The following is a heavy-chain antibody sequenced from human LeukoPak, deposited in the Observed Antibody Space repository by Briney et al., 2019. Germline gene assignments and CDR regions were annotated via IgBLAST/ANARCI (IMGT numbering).Heavy chain of an antibody. CDR2: IYTSGST. CDR1: GGSISSGSYY. V-gene: IGHV4-61*02. Sequence: TLSLTCTVSGGSISSGSYYWSWIRQPAGKGLEWIGRIYTSGSTNYNPSLKSRVTISVDTSKNQFSLKLSSVTAADTAVYYCARGGQWLVLSWFDPWGQGTLVTVSS. D-gene: IGHD6-19*01. CDR3: ARGGQWLVLSWFDP. J-gene: IGHJ5*02.